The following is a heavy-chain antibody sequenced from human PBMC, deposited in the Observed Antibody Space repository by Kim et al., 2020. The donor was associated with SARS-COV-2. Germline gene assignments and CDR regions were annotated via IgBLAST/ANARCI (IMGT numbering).Heavy chain of an antibody. CDR3: ARLPTTRGRYDP. CDR1: GYSFTNSW. D-gene: IGHD1-1*01. CDR2: IYPGDSDT. V-gene: IGHV5-51*01. Sequence: GESLKISCKASGYSFTNSWIAWVRQMPGKGPEWMGIIYPGDSDTRYGPSFQGQVTFSADNSNSTASLQWSSVKASDTAMFYCARLPTTRGRYDPWGQGTL. J-gene: IGHJ5*02.